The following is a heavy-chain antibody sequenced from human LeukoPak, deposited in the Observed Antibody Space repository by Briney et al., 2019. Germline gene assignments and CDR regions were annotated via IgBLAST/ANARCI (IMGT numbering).Heavy chain of an antibody. CDR2: IYWDDDK. J-gene: IGHJ4*02. V-gene: IGHV2-5*02. D-gene: IGHD3-10*01. CDR1: GLSLSTSGVG. Sequence: SGPTLVKPTQTLTLTCTFSGLSLSTSGVGVGWIRQPPGKALEWLALIYWDDDKRYSPSLKSRLTITKDTSKNQVVLTMTNMDPVDTATYYCAHRLLWFGRDGNFDYWGQGTLVTVSS. CDR3: AHRLLWFGRDGNFDY.